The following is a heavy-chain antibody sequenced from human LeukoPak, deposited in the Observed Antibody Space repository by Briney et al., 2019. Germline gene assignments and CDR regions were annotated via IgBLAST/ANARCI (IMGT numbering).Heavy chain of an antibody. V-gene: IGHV3-30*18. CDR2: KSYDGSNK. Sequence: PGGSLRLSCAASGFTFSSYGMHWVRQAPGKGLEWVAGKSYDGSNKYYADSVKGRFTISRDKSKNTLYLQMNSLRTEDTALYYCAKERTPPPIAVASFDYWGQGTLVTVSS. D-gene: IGHD6-19*01. CDR1: GFTFSSYG. CDR3: AKERTPPPIAVASFDY. J-gene: IGHJ4*02.